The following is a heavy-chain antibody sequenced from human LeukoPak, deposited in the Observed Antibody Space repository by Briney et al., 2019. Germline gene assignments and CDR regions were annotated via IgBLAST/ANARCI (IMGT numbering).Heavy chain of an antibody. D-gene: IGHD4-17*01. J-gene: IGHJ3*02. CDR2: MNPNSGNT. CDR1: GYTFTSYD. Sequence: ASVKVSCKASGYTFTSYDINWVRQATGQGLEWMGWMNPNSGNTGYAQKFQGRVTMTRNTSISTAYMELSSLRSEDTAVYYCARAGYGDYAHYGAFDIWGQGTMVTVSS. V-gene: IGHV1-8*01. CDR3: ARAGYGDYAHYGAFDI.